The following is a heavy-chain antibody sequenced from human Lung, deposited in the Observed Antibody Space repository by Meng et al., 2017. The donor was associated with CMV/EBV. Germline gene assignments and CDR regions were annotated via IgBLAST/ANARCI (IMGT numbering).Heavy chain of an antibody. D-gene: IGHD2-2*01. CDR1: GYTFTGYY. V-gene: IGHV1-2*02. CDR2: IKPNSGGT. CDR3: ARSSRADRYDGFDI. Sequence: ASVXVSXKASGYTFTGYYMHWVRQAPGQGLEWMGWIKPNSGGTNYAQKFQGRVTMTRDTSISTAYMELSRLRSDDTAVYYCARSSRADRYDGFDIWDQGTXVTVSS. J-gene: IGHJ3*02.